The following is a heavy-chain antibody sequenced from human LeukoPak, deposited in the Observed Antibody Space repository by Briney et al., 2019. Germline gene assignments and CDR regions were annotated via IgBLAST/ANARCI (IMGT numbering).Heavy chain of an antibody. CDR1: GGSISSYY. CDR2: IYYGGST. D-gene: IGHD1-26*01. CDR3: ARSSYSGTYAGGY. J-gene: IGHJ4*02. Sequence: SETLSLTCTVSGGSISSYYWSWIRQPPGKGLEWIGYIYYGGSTYHNPSLNSRVTISMDTSTNQFSLTLRSVTAADPAVYYCARSSYSGTYAGGYLGQGSLVTVSS. V-gene: IGHV4-59*01.